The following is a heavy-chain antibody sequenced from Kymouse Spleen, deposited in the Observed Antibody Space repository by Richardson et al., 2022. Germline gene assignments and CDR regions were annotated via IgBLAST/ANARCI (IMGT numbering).Heavy chain of an antibody. CDR2: ISGSGGST. D-gene: IGHD1-7*01. CDR3: AKDQDNWNYVGYYYYGMDV. J-gene: IGHJ6*02. CDR1: GFTFSSYA. V-gene: IGHV3-23*04. Sequence: EVQLVESGGGLVQPGGSLRLSCAASGFTFSSYAMSWVRQAPGKGLEWVSAISGSGGSTYYADSVKGRFTISRDNSKNTLYLQMNSLRAEDTAVYYCAKDQDNWNYVGYYYYGMDVWGQGTTVTVSS.